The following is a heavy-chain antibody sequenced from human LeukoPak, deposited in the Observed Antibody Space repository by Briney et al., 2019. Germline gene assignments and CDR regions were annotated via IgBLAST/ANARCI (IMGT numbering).Heavy chain of an antibody. V-gene: IGHV1-8*01. CDR3: VSPGVYYDSSGYYPFDY. D-gene: IGHD3-22*01. CDR1: GYTFTSYD. J-gene: IGHJ4*02. CDR2: MNPSSGNT. Sequence: ASVKVSCKASGYTFTSYDINWVRQATGQGLEWMGWMNPSSGNTGYAQKFQGRVTMTRNTSIRTAYMELSSLRSEDTAVYYCVSPGVYYDSSGYYPFDYWGQGTLVTVSS.